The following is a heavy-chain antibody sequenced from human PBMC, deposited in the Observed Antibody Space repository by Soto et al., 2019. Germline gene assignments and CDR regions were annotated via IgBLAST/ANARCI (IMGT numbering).Heavy chain of an antibody. CDR1: GYSFTSYW. D-gene: IGHD3-10*01. CDR2: IDPSDSYT. Sequence: GESLKISCKGSGYSFTSYWISWVRQMPGKGLEWMGRIDPSDSYTNYSPSFQGHVTISADKSISTAYLQWSSLKASDTAMYYCARRPSPSYYYGSGSYFMDVLDFSGQGSMVTVSS. CDR3: ARRPSPSYYYGSGSYFMDVLDF. J-gene: IGHJ3*01. V-gene: IGHV5-10-1*01.